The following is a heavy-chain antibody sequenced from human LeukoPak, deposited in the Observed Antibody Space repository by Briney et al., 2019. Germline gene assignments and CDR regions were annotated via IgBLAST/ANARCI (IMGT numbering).Heavy chain of an antibody. V-gene: IGHV4-38-2*02. CDR1: GYSISSGYY. CDR3: ARDKRFGDCSGGSCYFHY. J-gene: IGHJ4*02. CDR2: IYHSGNT. D-gene: IGHD2-15*01. Sequence: KPSETLSLTCTVSGYSISSGYYWGWIRQPPGKGLEWIGSIYHSGNTYYNPSVKSRVTISVDTSKNQFSLKLSSVTASDTAVYYCARDKRFGDCSGGSCYFHYWGQGTLVTVSS.